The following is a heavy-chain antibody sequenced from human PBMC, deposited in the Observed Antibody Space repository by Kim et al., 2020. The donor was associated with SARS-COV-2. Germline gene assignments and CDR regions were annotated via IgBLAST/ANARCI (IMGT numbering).Heavy chain of an antibody. CDR3: ASEPASHGPPSYLDY. Sequence: GGSLRLSGAASGFTFSSYSLNWVRQAPGKGLEWVSAISTSSSYLYYADSVKGRFTISRDNARNLLYLRMNRRRVEDTAGYYCASEPASHGPPSYLDYWG. J-gene: IGHJ4*01. V-gene: IGHV3-21*01. CDR2: ISTSSSYL. D-gene: IGHD6-6*01. CDR1: GFTFSSYS.